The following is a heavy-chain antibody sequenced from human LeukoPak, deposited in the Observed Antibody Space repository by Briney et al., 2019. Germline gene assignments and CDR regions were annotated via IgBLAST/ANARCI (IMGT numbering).Heavy chain of an antibody. V-gene: IGHV3-30-3*01. CDR2: ISYDGSNK. J-gene: IGHJ6*02. Sequence: GGSLRLSCAASGFTFSSYAMHWVRQAPGKGLEWVAVISYDGSNKYYADSVKGRFTISRDNSKNTLYLQMNSLRAEDTAVNYCARDSTYYYDSSGYYGRYGMDVWGQGTTVTVSS. CDR3: ARDSTYYYDSSGYYGRYGMDV. CDR1: GFTFSSYA. D-gene: IGHD3-22*01.